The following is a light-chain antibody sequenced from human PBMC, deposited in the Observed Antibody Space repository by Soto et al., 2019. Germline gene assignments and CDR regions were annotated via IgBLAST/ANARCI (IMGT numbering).Light chain of an antibody. J-gene: IGKJ2*01. CDR3: QQYGSSGYT. V-gene: IGKV3-20*01. Sequence: EIVLTQSPGTLSLSPGERATLSCRASQSVSSSYLAWYQQKPGQAPRLLIYGASSRATGIPDRFSGSGSGTDFTLTISSLEPEDFAVYYCQQYGSSGYTFGQGTKLKLK. CDR2: GAS. CDR1: QSVSSSY.